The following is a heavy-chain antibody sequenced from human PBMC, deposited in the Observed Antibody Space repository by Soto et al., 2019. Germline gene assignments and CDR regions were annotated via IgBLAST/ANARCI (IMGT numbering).Heavy chain of an antibody. CDR2: LDYSVST. Sequence: VQLQESGPGLVKASQTLSLTCTVSVDSITNADYYWSWIRHSPGRCLEWIGHLDYSVSTDFNPSLKRRVAISVDSSKKLFALTLRSVTAADSALYYCASEIFLVPGATGDYFDTWIQGTLGAVSS. CDR1: VDSITNADYY. CDR3: ASEIFLVPGATGDYFDT. D-gene: IGHD2-2*01. V-gene: IGHV4-30-4*01. J-gene: IGHJ4*02.